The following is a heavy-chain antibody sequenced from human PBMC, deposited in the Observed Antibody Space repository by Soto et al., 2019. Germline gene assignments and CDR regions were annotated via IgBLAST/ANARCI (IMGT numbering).Heavy chain of an antibody. V-gene: IGHV4-31*03. CDR1: GDSVSSGDYY. Sequence: QVHLQESGPGLVKPSQTLSLTCTVSGDSVSSGDYYWSWIRQYPGRGLEYIGYIVYTESTYYNPSLKRRVVISIDRSKNQFSLMLSSVTAADTAVYYCAREVAATTHFDYWGQGTLVTV. D-gene: IGHD5-12*01. CDR2: IVYTEST. CDR3: AREVAATTHFDY. J-gene: IGHJ4*02.